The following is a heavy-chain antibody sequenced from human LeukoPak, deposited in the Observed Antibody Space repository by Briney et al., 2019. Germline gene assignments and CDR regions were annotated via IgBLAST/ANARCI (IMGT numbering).Heavy chain of an antibody. J-gene: IGHJ6*03. D-gene: IGHD3-3*01. CDR2: IYYSGST. V-gene: IGHV4-30-4*08. CDR1: GGSISSGDYF. Sequence: SQTLSLTCTVSGGSISSGDYFWSWIRQPPGKGLEWIGYIYYSGSTYYNPSLKSRVTISVDTSKNQFSLKLSSVTAADTAVYYCAGTIFRVVIISRGGYMDVWGKGTTVTVSS. CDR3: AGTIFRVVIISRGGYMDV.